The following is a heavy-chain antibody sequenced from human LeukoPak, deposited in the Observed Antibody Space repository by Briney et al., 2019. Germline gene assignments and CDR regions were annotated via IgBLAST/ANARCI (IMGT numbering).Heavy chain of an antibody. J-gene: IGHJ4*02. CDR1: GFTFSSYS. D-gene: IGHD5-24*01. Sequence: GGSLRLSCAASGFTFSSYSMNWVRQAPGKGLEWVSSISSSSSYIYYADSVKGRFTISRDNAKSSLYLQMNSLRAEDTAVYYCARERARDGNYHFDYWGQGTLVTVSS. CDR3: ARERARDGNYHFDY. CDR2: ISSSSSYI. V-gene: IGHV3-21*01.